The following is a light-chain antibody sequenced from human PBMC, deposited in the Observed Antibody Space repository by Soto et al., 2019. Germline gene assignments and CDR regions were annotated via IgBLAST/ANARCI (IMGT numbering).Light chain of an antibody. CDR1: QSISSY. CDR3: HQYHNFPRT. Sequence: DIQMTQSPSSLSASVGDRVTITCRASQSISSYLNWYQQKPGKAPKLLIYAASSLQSGVPSRFSGSGSGTDFTLTINSLQPDDFATYYCHQYHNFPRTFGQGTKVDI. J-gene: IGKJ1*01. V-gene: IGKV1-39*01. CDR2: AAS.